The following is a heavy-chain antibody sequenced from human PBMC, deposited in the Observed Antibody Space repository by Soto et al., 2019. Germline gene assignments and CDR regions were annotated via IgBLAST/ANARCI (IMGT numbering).Heavy chain of an antibody. CDR1: GYTFTSYG. J-gene: IGHJ6*02. CDR2: ISAYNGNT. V-gene: IGHV1-18*01. CDR3: ARSHLITYDYGMDV. Sequence: QVQLVQSGAAVKKPGASVKVSCKASGYTFTSYGFSWVRQAPGQGLEWMGWISAYNGNTNYAQKLQGRVTMTTDTSTTTAYMGLRSLRSDNTAVYYCARSHLITYDYGMDVWGQGTTVTVSS. D-gene: IGHD3-16*01.